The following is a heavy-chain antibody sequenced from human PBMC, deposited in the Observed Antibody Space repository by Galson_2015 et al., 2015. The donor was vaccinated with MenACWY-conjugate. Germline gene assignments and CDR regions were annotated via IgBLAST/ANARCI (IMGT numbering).Heavy chain of an antibody. CDR1: GGTVRNYA. D-gene: IGHD2-2*02. CDR3: AALPCSSANCDRLPYFDY. V-gene: IGHV1-69*13. Sequence: SVKVSCKASGGTVRNYAFSWERQAPGQGLEWMGGFIPIFATANYAKKFQGRVTITADESTSTAYMELSGLRSEDTAMYYCAALPCSSANCDRLPYFDYWGQGTLVTGSS. CDR2: FIPIFATA. J-gene: IGHJ4*02.